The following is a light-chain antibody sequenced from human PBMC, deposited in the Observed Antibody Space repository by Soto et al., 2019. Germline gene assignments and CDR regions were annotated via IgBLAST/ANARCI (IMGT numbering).Light chain of an antibody. V-gene: IGLV1-44*01. CDR2: SNN. J-gene: IGLJ3*02. CDR1: SSNIGINT. Sequence: QAVVTQPPSASGTPGQRVTISCSGSSSNIGINTVNWYQQLPGASTKLLIYSNNQRPSGAPDRVSGSKSGTSASLAISGLQSEDEADYYCAAWEDSLNGPVFGGGTKLTVL. CDR3: AAWEDSLNGPV.